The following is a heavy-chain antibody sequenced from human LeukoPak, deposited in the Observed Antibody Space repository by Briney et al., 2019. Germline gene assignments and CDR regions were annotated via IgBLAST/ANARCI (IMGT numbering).Heavy chain of an antibody. J-gene: IGHJ6*03. CDR3: ARELGHYYYYMDV. D-gene: IGHD7-27*01. V-gene: IGHV3-48*04. CDR2: ISSSSSSI. Sequence: GGSLRLSCAASGFTFSSYSMNWVRQAPGKGLEWVSYISSSSSSIYYADSVKGRFTISRDNAKNSLYLQMNSLRAEDTAVYYCARELGHYYYYMDVWGKGTTVTVSS. CDR1: GFTFSSYS.